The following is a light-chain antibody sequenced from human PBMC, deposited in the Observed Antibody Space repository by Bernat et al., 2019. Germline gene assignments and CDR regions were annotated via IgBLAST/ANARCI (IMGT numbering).Light chain of an antibody. CDR2: DAS. CDR1: QSVSSY. Sequence: EIVLTQSPATLSLSPGERATLSCRASQSVSSYLAWHQQKPGQAPSLLIYDASNRATGIPARFSGSGSGTDFTLTISSLEPEDFAVYYCQQRSNWPPWSFGQGTKVEIK. J-gene: IGKJ1*01. CDR3: QQRSNWPPWS. V-gene: IGKV3-11*01.